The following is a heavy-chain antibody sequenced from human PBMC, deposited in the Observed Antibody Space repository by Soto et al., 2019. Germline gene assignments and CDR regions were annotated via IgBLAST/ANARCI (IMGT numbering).Heavy chain of an antibody. J-gene: IGHJ5*02. CDR3: AKDREWLRLGSMYNWFDP. D-gene: IGHD5-12*01. CDR2: ISGSGGST. CDR1: GFTFSSYA. V-gene: IGHV3-23*01. Sequence: GGSLRLSCAASGFTFSSYAMSWVRQAPGKGLEWVSAISGSGGSTYYADSVKGRFTISRDNSKNTLYLQMNSLRAEDTAVYYFAKDREWLRLGSMYNWFDPWGQGTLVTSPQ.